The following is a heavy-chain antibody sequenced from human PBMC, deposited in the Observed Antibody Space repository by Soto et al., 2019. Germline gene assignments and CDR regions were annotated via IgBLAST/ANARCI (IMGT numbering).Heavy chain of an antibody. D-gene: IGHD6-13*01. CDR1: GVSFCDSY. V-gene: IGHV3-11*06. Sequence: GWCLGLSCTACGVSFCDSYMSWVGQAPGKGLEWVSYISSRNNYTKYADSVKGRFTISRDTAKNSLYLQMNSLRADDTALYYCARSVVSSTRFDPWGQGTLVTVSS. J-gene: IGHJ5*02. CDR3: ARSVVSSTRFDP. CDR2: ISSRNNYT.